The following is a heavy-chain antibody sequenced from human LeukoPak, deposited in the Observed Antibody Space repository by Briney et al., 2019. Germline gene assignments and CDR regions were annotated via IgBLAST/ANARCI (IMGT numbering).Heavy chain of an antibody. CDR3: VRDNAAADGALDY. D-gene: IGHD5-24*01. V-gene: IGHV3-33*01. CDR2: IWYDGSHR. J-gene: IGHJ4*02. CDR1: GFTFSSHG. Sequence: GRSLRLSCVASGFTFSSHGMHWVRQAPGKGLEWVAVIWYDGSHRYYPDSVKGRFTISRDNSRNTLFLQMDSLRVDDTAVYYCVRDNAAADGALDYWGQGSLVTVSS.